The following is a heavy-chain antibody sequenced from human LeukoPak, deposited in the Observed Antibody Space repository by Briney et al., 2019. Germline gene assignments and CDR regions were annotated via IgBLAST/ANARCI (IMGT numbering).Heavy chain of an antibody. CDR1: GFTFSSYA. CDR3: TRRSIAVAGEFDY. J-gene: IGHJ4*02. CDR2: ISGSGGST. D-gene: IGHD6-19*01. V-gene: IGHV3-23*01. Sequence: GGSLRLSCAASGFTFSSYAMSWVRQAPGKGLEWVSAISGSGGSTYYADSVKGRFTISRDNSKNTLYLQMNSLRAEDTAVYYCTRRSIAVAGEFDYWGQGTLVTVSS.